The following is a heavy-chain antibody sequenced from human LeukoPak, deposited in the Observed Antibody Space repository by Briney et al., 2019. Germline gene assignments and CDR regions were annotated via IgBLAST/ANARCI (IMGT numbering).Heavy chain of an antibody. CDR3: AKDPGKIPAAAILSNWFDP. CDR1: GFTFSSYG. J-gene: IGHJ5*02. Sequence: GGSLRLSCAASGFTFSSYGMHWVRQAPGKGLEWVAVIWYDGSNKYYADSVKGRFTISRDNSKNTLYLQMNSLRAEDTAVYYCAKDPGKIPAAAILSNWFDPWGQGTLVTVSS. CDR2: IWYDGSNK. D-gene: IGHD2-2*01. V-gene: IGHV3-30*02.